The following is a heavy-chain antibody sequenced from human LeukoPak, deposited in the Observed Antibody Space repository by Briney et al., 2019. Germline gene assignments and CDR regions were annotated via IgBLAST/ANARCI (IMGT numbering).Heavy chain of an antibody. Sequence: GGSLRLSCAASGFTLSTYNINWVRQAPGKGLERVSYISSSGTTIYYADPVKGRFTISRDNAKNTLYLQMNSLRVEDTAVYYCASSIGATGDYWGQGTLVTVSS. CDR2: ISSSGTTI. CDR1: GFTLSTYN. D-gene: IGHD6-13*01. V-gene: IGHV3-48*04. CDR3: ASSIGATGDY. J-gene: IGHJ4*02.